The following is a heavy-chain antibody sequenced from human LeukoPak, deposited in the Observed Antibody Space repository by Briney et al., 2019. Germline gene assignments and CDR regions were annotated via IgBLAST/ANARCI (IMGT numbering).Heavy chain of an antibody. CDR2: ISYDGSNK. CDR1: GFAFSSYA. V-gene: IGHV3-30-3*01. D-gene: IGHD3-22*01. CDR3: AKDVTYYYDSSGYYHFDY. Sequence: PGGSLRLSCAASGFAFSSYAMHWVRQAPGKGLEWVAVISYDGSNKYYADSVKGRFTISRDNSKNTLYLQMNSLRAEDTAVYYCAKDVTYYYDSSGYYHFDYWGQGTLVTVSS. J-gene: IGHJ4*02.